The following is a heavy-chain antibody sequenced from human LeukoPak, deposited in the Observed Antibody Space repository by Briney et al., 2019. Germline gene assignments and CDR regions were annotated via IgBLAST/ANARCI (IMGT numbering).Heavy chain of an antibody. CDR3: AKDAYYDFWSGYSRGFDI. Sequence: GGSLRLSCAASGFTFSSYAMSWVRQAPGKGLEWVSAISGSGGSTYYADSVKGRFTISRDNSKNTLYLQMNSLRAEDTAVYYCAKDAYYDFWSGYSRGFDIWGQGTMVTVSS. CDR2: ISGSGGST. J-gene: IGHJ3*02. D-gene: IGHD3-3*01. CDR1: GFTFSSYA. V-gene: IGHV3-23*01.